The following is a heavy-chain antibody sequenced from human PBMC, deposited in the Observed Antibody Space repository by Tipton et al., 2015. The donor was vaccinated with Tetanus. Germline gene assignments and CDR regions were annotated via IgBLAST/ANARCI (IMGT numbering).Heavy chain of an antibody. Sequence: GSLRLSCAASGFNFNDAWMGWVRQAPGKGLEWVGRIVSKVDGGAADYAAPLKGRFTISRDDSKNRLFLQLNSLKTEDTALYYCSTDWDRGVRGLVGDYWGQGSLVTVSS. CDR3: STDWDRGVRGLVGDY. J-gene: IGHJ4*02. CDR2: IVSKVDGGAA. V-gene: IGHV3-15*04. CDR1: GFNFNDAW. D-gene: IGHD3/OR15-3a*01.